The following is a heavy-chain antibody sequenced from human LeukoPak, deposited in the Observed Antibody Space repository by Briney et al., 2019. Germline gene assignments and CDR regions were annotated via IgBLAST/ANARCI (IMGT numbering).Heavy chain of an antibody. CDR1: VGSISSSSYY. Sequence: SETLSLTCTVSVGSISSSSYYWGWIRQPPGKGLEWIGSIYYSGSTYYNPSLKSRVTISVDTSKNQFSLKLISVTAADTAVYYCARGIYGKHFEYWGQGTLVTVSS. J-gene: IGHJ4*02. V-gene: IGHV4-39*07. CDR2: IYYSGST. D-gene: IGHD4-17*01. CDR3: ARGIYGKHFEY.